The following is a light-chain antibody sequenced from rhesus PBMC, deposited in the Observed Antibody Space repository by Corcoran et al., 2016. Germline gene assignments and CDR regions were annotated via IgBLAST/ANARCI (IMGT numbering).Light chain of an antibody. CDR3: QHGYGTPYT. V-gene: IGKV1-74*01. CDR2: KAS. J-gene: IGKJ2*01. CDR1: ENVHNY. Sequence: DIQMTQSPSSLSASVGDRVTITCRASENVHNYLNWYQQKPGKAPKLLIYKASTLQGGVPSRFSGSGSGTDYTFTISRLQPEDLATYLCQHGYGTPYTFGQGTKVEIK.